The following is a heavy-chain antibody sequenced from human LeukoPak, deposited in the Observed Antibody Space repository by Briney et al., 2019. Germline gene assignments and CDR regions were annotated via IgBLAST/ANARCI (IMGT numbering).Heavy chain of an antibody. J-gene: IGHJ5*02. CDR3: ARVRFHRAPDVIVVVPTGFDP. D-gene: IGHD2-15*01. Sequence: PSETLSLTCTVSGGSISSGGYYWSWIRQHPGKGLEWIGYIYYSGSTYCNPSLKSRVTISVDTSKNQFSPKLSSVTAADTAVYYCARVRFHRAPDVIVVVPTGFDPWGQGTLVTVSS. CDR1: GGSISSGGYY. V-gene: IGHV4-31*03. CDR2: IYYSGST.